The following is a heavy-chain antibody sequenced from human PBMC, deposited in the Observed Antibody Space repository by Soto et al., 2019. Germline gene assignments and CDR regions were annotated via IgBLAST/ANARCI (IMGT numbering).Heavy chain of an antibody. CDR1: GFTFTSSA. D-gene: IGHD1-20*01. J-gene: IGHJ4*02. V-gene: IGHV1-58*01. CDR2: IVVGSGNT. CDR3: AAGYNWNYVDY. Sequence: SVKVSCKASGFTFTSSAVQWVRQARGQRLEWIGWIVVGSGNTNYAQKFQERVTITRDMSTSTAYMELSSLRSDDTAVYYCAAGYNWNYVDYWGQGTLVTVSS.